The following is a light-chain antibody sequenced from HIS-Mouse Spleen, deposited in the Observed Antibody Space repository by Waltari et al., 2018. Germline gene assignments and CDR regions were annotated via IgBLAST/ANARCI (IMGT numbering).Light chain of an antibody. J-gene: IGLJ3*02. CDR3: CSYAGSSTWV. Sequence: QSALTQPASVSGSPGQSITISCTGTSSDVGSYNLFSWYQQHPGKAPKHMLYEGSKRPSGVSNRCSGSKSGNTASLTISGLQAEDEADYYCCSYAGSSTWVFGGGTKLTVL. CDR2: EGS. V-gene: IGLV2-23*01. CDR1: SSDVGSYNL.